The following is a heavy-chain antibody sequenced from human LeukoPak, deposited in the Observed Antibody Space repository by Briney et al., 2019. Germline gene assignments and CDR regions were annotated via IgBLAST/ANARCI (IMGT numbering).Heavy chain of an antibody. CDR2: IKQDGSEK. D-gene: IGHD1-26*01. J-gene: IGHJ4*02. CDR3: ARVSMGATTDY. Sequence: GGSLRLSCAASGFTFSSYWMSWVRQAPGKGLEWVANIKQDGSEKYYVDSVKGRYTISRDNAKNLLYLQMNSLRAEDTAVYYCARVSMGATTDYWGQGTLVTVSS. V-gene: IGHV3-7*01. CDR1: GFTFSSYW.